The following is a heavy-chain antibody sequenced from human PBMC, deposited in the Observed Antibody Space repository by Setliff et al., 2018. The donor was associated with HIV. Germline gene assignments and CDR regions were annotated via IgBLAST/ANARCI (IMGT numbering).Heavy chain of an antibody. J-gene: IGHJ3*02. D-gene: IGHD2-8*02. V-gene: IGHV4-34*01. CDR1: GGSFSGYY. Sequence: SETLSLTCAVYGGSFSGYYWSWIRQPPGKGLEWIGEINDSGSTNNNPSLKSRVAMSVDTSKNQFSLKLSSVTAADTAVYYCARDLRGDSVLATAAKSFDIWGQGTLVT. CDR3: ARDLRGDSVLATAAKSFDI. CDR2: INDSGST.